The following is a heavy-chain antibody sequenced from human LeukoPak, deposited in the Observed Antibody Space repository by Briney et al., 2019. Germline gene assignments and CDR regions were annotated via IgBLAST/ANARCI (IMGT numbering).Heavy chain of an antibody. CDR3: ARGISGYDPYYYYYMDV. CDR2: INHSGST. D-gene: IGHD5-12*01. CDR1: GGSFSGYY. Sequence: SETLSLTCAVYGGSFSGYYWSWIRQPPGKGLEWIGEINHSGSTNYNPSLKSRVTISVDTSKNQFSLKLSSVTAADTAVYYCARGISGYDPYYYYYMDVWGKGTTVTVSS. V-gene: IGHV4-34*01. J-gene: IGHJ6*03.